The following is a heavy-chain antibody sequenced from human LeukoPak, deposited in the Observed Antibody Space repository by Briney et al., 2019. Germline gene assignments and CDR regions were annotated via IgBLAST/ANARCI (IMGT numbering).Heavy chain of an antibody. J-gene: IGHJ6*02. CDR2: IYYSGST. Sequence: SETLSLTCTVSGGSISSGGYYWSWIRQPPGKGLEWIGYIYYSGSTNYNPSLKSRVTISVDTSKNQFSLKLSSVTAADTAVYYCARDRDFWSGYYTSDGYYGMDVWGQGTTVTVSS. D-gene: IGHD3-3*01. CDR1: GGSISSGGYY. V-gene: IGHV4-61*08. CDR3: ARDRDFWSGYYTSDGYYGMDV.